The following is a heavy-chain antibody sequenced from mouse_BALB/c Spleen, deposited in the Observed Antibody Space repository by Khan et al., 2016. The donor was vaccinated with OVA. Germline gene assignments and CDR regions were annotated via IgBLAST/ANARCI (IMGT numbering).Heavy chain of an antibody. Sequence: EVQLQESGPGLVKPSQSLSLTCTVTGYSITSDYAWNWIRQFPGNKLEWMGYISYSGSTNYNPALKSRIPITRDTSKNTFFPQLNSVTTEATATYCVARDGSRYNYAMDYWGQGTSVTVSS. J-gene: IGHJ4*01. CDR2: ISYSGST. D-gene: IGHD2-3*01. CDR3: ARDGSRYNYAMDY. CDR1: GYSITSDYA. V-gene: IGHV3-2*02.